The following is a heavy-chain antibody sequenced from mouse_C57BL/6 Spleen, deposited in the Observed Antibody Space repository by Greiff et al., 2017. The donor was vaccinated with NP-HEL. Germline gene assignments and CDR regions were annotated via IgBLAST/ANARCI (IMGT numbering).Heavy chain of an antibody. CDR1: GYSITSGYY. CDR3: ARYGNFYYAMDY. V-gene: IGHV3-6*01. CDR2: ISYDGSN. Sequence: EVQLVESGPGLVKPSQSLSLTCSVTGYSITSGYYWNWIRQFPGNKLEWMGYISYDGSNNYNPSLKNRISITRDTSKNQFFLKLNSVTTEDTATYYCARYGNFYYAMDYWGQGTSVTVSS. J-gene: IGHJ4*01. D-gene: IGHD2-1*01.